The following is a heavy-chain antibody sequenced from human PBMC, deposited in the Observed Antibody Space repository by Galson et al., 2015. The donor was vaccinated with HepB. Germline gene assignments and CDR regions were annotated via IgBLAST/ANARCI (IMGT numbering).Heavy chain of an antibody. Sequence: SLRLSCAASGFTFSSYAMHWVRQAPGKGLEWVAVISYDGSNKYYADSVKGRFTISRDNSKNTLYLQMNSLRAEDTAVYYCAREWSSSSHGDYYYGMDVWGQGTTVTVSS. V-gene: IGHV3-30-3*01. J-gene: IGHJ6*02. D-gene: IGHD6-13*01. CDR2: ISYDGSNK. CDR3: AREWSSSSHGDYYYGMDV. CDR1: GFTFSSYA.